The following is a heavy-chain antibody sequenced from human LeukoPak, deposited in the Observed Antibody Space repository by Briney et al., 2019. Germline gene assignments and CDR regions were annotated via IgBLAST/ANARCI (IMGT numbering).Heavy chain of an antibody. Sequence: GGTLRLSCTASGFSIGGNYISWVRQAPGKGLEWVSIFYIDGRAFHTASVKGRFTMSIDISKNSVDLQMNCLRAEDTAVYFCARDRRRLRGQNGDGDAFDMWGQGTRVTASS. CDR2: FYIDGRA. D-gene: IGHD2-8*01. CDR1: GFSIGGNY. V-gene: IGHV3-53*01. J-gene: IGHJ3*02. CDR3: ARDRRRLRGQNGDGDAFDM.